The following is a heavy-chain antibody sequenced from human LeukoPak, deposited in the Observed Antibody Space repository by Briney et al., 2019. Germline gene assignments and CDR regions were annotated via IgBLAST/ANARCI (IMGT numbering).Heavy chain of an antibody. CDR2: ISGSGGST. Sequence: PGGSLRLSCAASGFTFSNYAMSWVRQAPGKGLEWVSAISGSGGSTYYADSVKGRFTISRDNSKNTLYLQMNSLRAEDTAVYYCAKDPDYYDSSGYYYGWWWKGVDYWGQGTLVTVSS. CDR1: GFTFSNYA. D-gene: IGHD3-22*01. J-gene: IGHJ4*02. V-gene: IGHV3-23*01. CDR3: AKDPDYYDSSGYYYGWWWKGVDY.